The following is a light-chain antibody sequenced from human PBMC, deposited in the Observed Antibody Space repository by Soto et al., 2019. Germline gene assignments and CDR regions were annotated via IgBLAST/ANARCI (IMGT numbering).Light chain of an antibody. CDR2: DAS. J-gene: IGKJ1*01. CDR3: QQYNSYSWT. V-gene: IGKV1-5*01. Sequence: DSQMTQSPSTLSASAGFTFTITCRASQSISTFLAWYQQKPGKAPKLMIFDASSLKSGVPSRFSGSRSGTEFTLTISSLQPDDFATYYCQQYNSYSWTFGQGTRWIS. CDR1: QSISTF.